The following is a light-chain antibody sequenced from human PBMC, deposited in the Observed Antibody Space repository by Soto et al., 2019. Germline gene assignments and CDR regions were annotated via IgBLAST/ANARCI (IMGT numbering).Light chain of an antibody. CDR2: EVS. V-gene: IGLV2-14*01. CDR1: SSDVGGYKY. CDR3: ASYTSSSTSVI. J-gene: IGLJ2*01. Sequence: QSVLTQPASVSGSPGQSITISCTGTSSDVGGYKYVSWYQQHPDKAPKLIIFEVSYRPSGISSRFSGSQSGNTASLTISGLQAEDEADYYCASYTSSSTSVIFGRGTKLTVL.